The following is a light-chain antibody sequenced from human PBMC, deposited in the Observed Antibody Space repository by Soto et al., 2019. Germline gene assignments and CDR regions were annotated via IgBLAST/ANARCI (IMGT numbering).Light chain of an antibody. CDR1: QSVSNNY. J-gene: IGKJ1*01. Sequence: EIVLTQSPGTLSLSPGERATLSCRTSQSVSNNYLAWYQQKPGQAPRLLFYGASSRATGIPDKFSGSGSGTDFTLSISRLEPEDFAVYYCQQYSSLWTFGQGTKVEIK. CDR2: GAS. CDR3: QQYSSLWT. V-gene: IGKV3-20*01.